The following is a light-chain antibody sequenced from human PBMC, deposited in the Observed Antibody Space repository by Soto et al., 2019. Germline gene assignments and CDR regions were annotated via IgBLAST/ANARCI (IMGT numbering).Light chain of an antibody. Sequence: DVKMTQSLASLSASVGDRVTIPCRASQGISNYLAWYQQKPGKVPKLLIYAASTLQSGVPSRFSGSGSGTDFTLTIRSLQPEDVATYYCQKYNSAPRTFCPGTMVDI. CDR3: QKYNSAPRT. CDR2: AAS. CDR1: QGISNY. J-gene: IGKJ3*01. V-gene: IGKV1-27*01.